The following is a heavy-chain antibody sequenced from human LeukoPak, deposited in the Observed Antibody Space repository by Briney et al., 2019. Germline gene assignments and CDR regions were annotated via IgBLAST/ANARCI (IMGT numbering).Heavy chain of an antibody. V-gene: IGHV3-66*01. CDR1: GSTVSTNY. CDR3: ARVPFFGSGGYDY. Sequence: GGSLRLSCAASGSTVSTNYMNWVRQAPGKGLEWVSVVYMGGTTYYADSVKGRFTISRDSTKNTIYLQMNNLRAEDTAVYYCARVPFFGSGGYDYWGQGTLVTVSS. J-gene: IGHJ4*02. D-gene: IGHD2-15*01. CDR2: VYMGGTT.